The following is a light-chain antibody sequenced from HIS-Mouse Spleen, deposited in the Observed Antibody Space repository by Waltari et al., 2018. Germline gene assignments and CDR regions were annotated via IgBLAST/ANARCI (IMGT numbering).Light chain of an antibody. Sequence: QSVLTQPPSASGTPGLRVAISCSGSSSNSGSNSGYCCQQLPGPAPKLLIYRNNQRPSGVPDRFSGSKSGTSASLAISGLRSEDEADYYCAAWDDSLSGVVFGGGTKLTVL. CDR2: RNN. CDR3: AAWDDSLSGVV. V-gene: IGLV1-47*01. CDR1: SSNSGSNS. J-gene: IGLJ2*01.